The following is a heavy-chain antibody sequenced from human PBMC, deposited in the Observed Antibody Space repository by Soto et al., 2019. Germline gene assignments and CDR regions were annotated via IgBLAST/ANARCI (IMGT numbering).Heavy chain of an antibody. CDR1: GGSISSGGYY. J-gene: IGHJ4*02. Sequence: QVQLQESGPGLVKPSQTLSLTCTVSGGSISSGGYYWSWIRQHPGKGLEWIGYIYYSGSTYYNPSLKSRVTIAVDTSKNQFSLKLSSGTAADTAVYYCARDAGGYEIVGPFHYWGQGTLVTVSS. CDR3: ARDAGGYEIVGPFHY. D-gene: IGHD5-12*01. V-gene: IGHV4-31*03. CDR2: IYYSGST.